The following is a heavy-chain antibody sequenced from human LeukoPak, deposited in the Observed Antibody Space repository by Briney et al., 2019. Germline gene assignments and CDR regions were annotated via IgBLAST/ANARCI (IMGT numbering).Heavy chain of an antibody. CDR3: ARVGDWNDLVY. D-gene: IGHD1-1*01. V-gene: IGHV4-59*01. CDR2: ILYSGTTT. J-gene: IGHJ4*02. CDR1: GGSISPYY. Sequence: SETLSLTCTVSGGSISPYYWSWIRQTPGKGLEWIGYILYSGTTTNYNPSLKSRVTISVDTSKNQFSLKLSSATAADTAVYYCARVGDWNDLVYWGQGTLVTVSS.